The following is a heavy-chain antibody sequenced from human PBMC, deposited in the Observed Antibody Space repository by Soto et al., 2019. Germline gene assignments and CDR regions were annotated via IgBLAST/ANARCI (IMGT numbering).Heavy chain of an antibody. CDR3: AGGSVATGPLSFDY. J-gene: IGHJ4*02. D-gene: IGHD5-12*01. CDR1: GGSISSYY. V-gene: IGHV4-59*01. CDR2: IYYSGST. Sequence: PSETLSLTCTVSGGSISSYYWSWIRQPPGKGLEWIGYIYYSGSTNYNPSLKSRVTISVDTSKNQFSLKLSSVTAADTAVYYCAGGSVATGPLSFDYWGQGTLVTVSS.